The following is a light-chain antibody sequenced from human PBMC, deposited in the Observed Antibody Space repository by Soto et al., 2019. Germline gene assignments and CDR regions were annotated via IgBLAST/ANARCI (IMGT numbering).Light chain of an antibody. CDR2: GAS. Sequence: EIVMTQSPATLSVSPGERATLSCRASQSVSSNLAWYQQKPGQAPRLLIYGASTRATGIPARFSGSGSGTEFTLTISRLQSEDCAVYYCQQDNNCPYTFGQGTKLEIK. CDR3: QQDNNCPYT. CDR1: QSVSSN. V-gene: IGKV3-15*01. J-gene: IGKJ2*01.